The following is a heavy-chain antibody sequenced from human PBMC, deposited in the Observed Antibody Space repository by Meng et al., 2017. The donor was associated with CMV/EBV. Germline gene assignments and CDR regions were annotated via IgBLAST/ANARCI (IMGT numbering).Heavy chain of an antibody. J-gene: IGHJ5*02. D-gene: IGHD3-16*02. CDR3: ARAPIGDYVWGSYRYGWFDP. CDR1: SLV. V-gene: IGHV1-69*06. Sequence: SLVILWVPPAPGQGLEWMVGIIPIFGTANYAQQFQGRVTIPADKSTSTVYMALRSLRSEDTAVYYCARAPIGDYVWGSYRYGWFDPWGQGTLVTVSS. CDR2: IIPIFGTA.